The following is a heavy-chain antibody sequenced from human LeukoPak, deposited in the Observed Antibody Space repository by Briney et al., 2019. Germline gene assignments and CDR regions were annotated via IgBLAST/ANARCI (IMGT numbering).Heavy chain of an antibody. CDR1: GFTFSSYA. V-gene: IGHV3-30-3*01. Sequence: GGSLRLSCAASGFTFSSYAMHWVRQAPGKGLEWVAVISYDGNNKYYADSVKGRFTISRDNSKNTLYLQMNSLRAEDTAVYYCAGTADYWGQGTLVTVSS. CDR3: AGTADY. J-gene: IGHJ4*02. D-gene: IGHD1-1*01. CDR2: ISYDGNNK.